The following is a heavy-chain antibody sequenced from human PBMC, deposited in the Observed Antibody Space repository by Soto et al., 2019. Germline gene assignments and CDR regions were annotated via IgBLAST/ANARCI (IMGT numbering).Heavy chain of an antibody. CDR2: IYYSGST. V-gene: IGHV4-59*01. CDR3: ARAAILPRSMDV. J-gene: IGHJ6*02. CDR1: GGSISSYY. D-gene: IGHD3-3*01. Sequence: SETLSLTCTVSGGSISSYYWSWIRQPPGKGLEWIGYIYYSGSTNYNPSLKSRVTISVDTSKNQFSLKLSSVTAADTAVYYCARAAILPRSMDVWGQGTTVTVSS.